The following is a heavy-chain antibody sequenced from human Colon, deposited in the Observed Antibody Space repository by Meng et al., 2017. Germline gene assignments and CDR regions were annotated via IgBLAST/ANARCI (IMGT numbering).Heavy chain of an antibody. CDR2: IFHAGNT. J-gene: IGHJ4*02. D-gene: IGHD3-22*01. CDR3: ARDFHSTMTVFDS. V-gene: IGHV4-4*02. Sequence: QLQESGPGLVKPSGTLSLTCAVSGGSITNDNWWSWVRQPPGKGLEWIGEIFHAGNTNYNPSLKSRVTMSLDKSKNQFSLTLTSVTAADTAVYYCARDFHSTMTVFDSWGQGTLVTASS. CDR1: GGSITNDNW.